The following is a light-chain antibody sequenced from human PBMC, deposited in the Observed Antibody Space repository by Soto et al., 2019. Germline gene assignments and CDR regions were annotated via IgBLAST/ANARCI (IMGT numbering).Light chain of an antibody. Sequence: TQSPGTLSLSLGERATLSCRASQSVSSSYLAWYQQKPGKAPRLLIYSASSRTTGIPDRFSGSGSGTEFTLTISRLEPEDFAVYYCQHYDSSPKPFGQGTKVDIK. J-gene: IGKJ1*01. CDR2: SAS. V-gene: IGKV3-20*01. CDR3: QHYDSSPKP. CDR1: QSVSSSY.